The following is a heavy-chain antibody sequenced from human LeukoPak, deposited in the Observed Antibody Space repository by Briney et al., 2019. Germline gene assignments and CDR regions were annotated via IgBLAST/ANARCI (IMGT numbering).Heavy chain of an antibody. CDR2: IYYSGST. Sequence: WVRHPPEEGGEGSGSIYYSGSTYYNPSLKSRVTISVDTSKNQFSLKLSSVTAADTAVYYCARDFENHYYCYYMDVWGKGTTVTVSS. J-gene: IGHJ6*03. CDR3: ARDFENHYYCYYMDV. V-gene: IGHV4-39*07. D-gene: IGHD3-9*01.